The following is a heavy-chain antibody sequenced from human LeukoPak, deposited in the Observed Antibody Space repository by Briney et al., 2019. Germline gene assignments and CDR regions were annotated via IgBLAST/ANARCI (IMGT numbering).Heavy chain of an antibody. V-gene: IGHV4-59*01. CDR2: IHYSGNT. J-gene: IGHJ5*02. CDR3: ASTMLGYCTNGVCPGGWFDP. D-gene: IGHD2-8*01. Sequence: SETLSLTCTVSGGSISSYYWSWIRQPPGKGLEWIGYIHYSGNTNYNPSLKSRVTISLVTSKNQFSLKLSSVTAADTAVYYCASTMLGYCTNGVCPGGWFDPWGQGTLVTVSS. CDR1: GGSISSYY.